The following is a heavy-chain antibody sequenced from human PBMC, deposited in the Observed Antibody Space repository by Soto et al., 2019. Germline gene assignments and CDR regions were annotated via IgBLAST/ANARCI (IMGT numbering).Heavy chain of an antibody. CDR2: ISYDGSNK. CDR3: AKDQGYSSGKGTYGMDV. Sequence: PGGSLRLSCAASGFTFSSYGMHWVRQAPGKGLEWVTVISYDGSNKYYADSVKGRFTISRDNSKNTLYLQMNSLRAEDTAVYYCAKDQGYSSGKGTYGMDVWGQGTTVTVSS. D-gene: IGHD6-19*01. CDR1: GFTFSSYG. V-gene: IGHV3-30*18. J-gene: IGHJ6*02.